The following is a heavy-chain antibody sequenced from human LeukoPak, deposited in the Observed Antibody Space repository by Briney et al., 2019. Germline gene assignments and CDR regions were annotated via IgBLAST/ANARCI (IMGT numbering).Heavy chain of an antibody. CDR1: EFTFSSYW. D-gene: IGHD4-11*01. V-gene: IGHV3-74*01. J-gene: IGHJ4*02. CDR2: INSDGSST. Sequence: PGGSLRLSCAASEFTFSSYWMHWVRQAPGKGLVWVSRINSDGSSTSYADSVKGRFTISRDNAENMPYLQMNSLRVEDTAVYYCARGNYYELWGQGTLVTVSS. CDR3: ARGNYYEL.